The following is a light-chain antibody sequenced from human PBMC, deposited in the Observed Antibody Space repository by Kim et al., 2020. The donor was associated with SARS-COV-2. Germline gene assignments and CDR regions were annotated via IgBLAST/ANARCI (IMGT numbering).Light chain of an antibody. J-gene: IGKJ2*01. CDR1: QSVRNY. V-gene: IGKV3-15*01. Sequence: SGSQGESASLSCKASQSVRNYVAWYQMKPGQAPRVIIFGAYMRASGIPARFSGSGSGTDFTLSISSLQSEDSAFYYCQHYNDWPGTFGQGTKLEI. CDR3: QHYNDWPGT. CDR2: GAY.